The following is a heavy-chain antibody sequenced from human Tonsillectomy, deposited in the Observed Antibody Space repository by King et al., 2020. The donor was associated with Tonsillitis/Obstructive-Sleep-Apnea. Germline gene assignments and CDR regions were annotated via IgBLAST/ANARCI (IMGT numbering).Heavy chain of an antibody. D-gene: IGHD3-3*01. J-gene: IGHJ5*02. CDR1: GGSFSGYF. V-gene: IGHV4-34*01. CDR3: ARGHEGYYDVWSGQNWFDP. CDR2: INHSGST. Sequence: VQLQQWGAGLLKPSETLSLTCAVYGGSFSGYFWSWIRQPPGRGLEWIGEINHSGSTNYNPSLKSRVTISLHTTKNQFSLNLTSLTAADTAVYYCARGHEGYYDVWSGQNWFDPWGQGTLVTVSS.